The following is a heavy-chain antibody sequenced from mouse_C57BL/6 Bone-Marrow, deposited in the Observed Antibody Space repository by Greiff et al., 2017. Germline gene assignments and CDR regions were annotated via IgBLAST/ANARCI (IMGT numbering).Heavy chain of an antibody. D-gene: IGHD4-1*01. Sequence: EVQLQQSGPELVKPGASVKISCKASGYTFTDYYMNWVKQSHGKSLEWIGDINPNNGGTSYNQKFKGKATLTVDKSSSTAYMELRSLTSEDSAVYYCARRNLTGTWFAYWGQGTLVTVSA. CDR2: INPNNGGT. CDR1: GYTFTDYY. V-gene: IGHV1-26*01. CDR3: ARRNLTGTWFAY. J-gene: IGHJ3*01.